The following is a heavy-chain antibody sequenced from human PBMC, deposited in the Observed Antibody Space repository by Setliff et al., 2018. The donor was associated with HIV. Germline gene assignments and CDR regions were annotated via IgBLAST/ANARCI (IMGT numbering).Heavy chain of an antibody. V-gene: IGHV4-39*01. D-gene: IGHD3-22*01. CDR3: ASRVYYYDSNNFLREEGFDP. Sequence: TLSLTCTVSGGSASNSRYYWAWIRQPPGKGLEYIGSIHYNERTYYNPSLKSRVAISIDTSKNQFSLNLTSVTAADTAVYYCASRVYYYDSNNFLREEGFDPWGQGTQVTVSS. CDR1: GGSASNSRYY. CDR2: IHYNERT. J-gene: IGHJ5*02.